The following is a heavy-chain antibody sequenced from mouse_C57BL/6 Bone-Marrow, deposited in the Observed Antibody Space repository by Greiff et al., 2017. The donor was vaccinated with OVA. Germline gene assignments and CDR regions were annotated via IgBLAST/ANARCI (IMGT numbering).Heavy chain of an antibody. V-gene: IGHV3-6*01. CDR2: ISYDGSN. J-gene: IGHJ4*01. Sequence: DVQLQESGPGLVKPSQSLSLTCSVTGYSITSGYYWNWIRQFPGNKLEWMGYISYDGSNNYNPSLKNRISITRDTSKNQFFLNLNSVTTEDTATYYCAMSYEARVDDWGQGTSVTVSS. CDR1: GYSITSGYY. D-gene: IGHD2-12*01. CDR3: AMSYEARVDD.